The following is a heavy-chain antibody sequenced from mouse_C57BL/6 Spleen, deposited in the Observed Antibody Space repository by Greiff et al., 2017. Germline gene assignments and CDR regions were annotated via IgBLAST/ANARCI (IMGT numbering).Heavy chain of an antibody. CDR2: ISSGGSTI. J-gene: IGHJ3*01. V-gene: IGHV5-17*01. CDR1: GFTFSDYG. D-gene: IGHD1-1*01. CDR3: ARPYLYGSSPWFAY. Sequence: EVQVVESGGGLVKPGGSLKLSCAASGFTFSDYGMHWVRPAPEKGLEWVAYISSGGSTIYYADTVKGRFTISSDNAKNTLFLQMTSRRSEDTAMYYCARPYLYGSSPWFAYWGQGTLVTVSA.